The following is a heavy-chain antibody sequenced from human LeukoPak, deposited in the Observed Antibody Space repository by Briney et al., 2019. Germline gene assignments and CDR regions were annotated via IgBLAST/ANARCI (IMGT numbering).Heavy chain of an antibody. J-gene: IGHJ4*02. CDR3: AGDQQKYYFDY. CDR1: GYTFTSYY. V-gene: IGHV1-46*01. CDR2: INPSGGST. Sequence: ASVKVSCKASGYTFTSYYMHWVRQAPGQGLEWMGIINPSGGSTSYAQKFQGRVTMTRDTSTSTVYMELSSLRSEDTAVYYCAGDQQKYYFDYWGQGTLVTVSS. D-gene: IGHD1/OR15-1a*01.